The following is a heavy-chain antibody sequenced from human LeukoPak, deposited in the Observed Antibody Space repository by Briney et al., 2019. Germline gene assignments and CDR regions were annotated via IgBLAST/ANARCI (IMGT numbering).Heavy chain of an antibody. V-gene: IGHV3-48*03. CDR2: ISSTGSTI. J-gene: IGHJ5*02. CDR1: GFIISKYE. D-gene: IGHD4-17*01. Sequence: PGGSLRLSCAASGFIISKYEMNWVRQAPGKGLEWVSYISSTGSTIYYADSVKGRFTISRDNAKNSLYLQMNGLRAEDTSVYYCARDTNGDGWFDPWGQGTLVTVSS. CDR3: ARDTNGDGWFDP.